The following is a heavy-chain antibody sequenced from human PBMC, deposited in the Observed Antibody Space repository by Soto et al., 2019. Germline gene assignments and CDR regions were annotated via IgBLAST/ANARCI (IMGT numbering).Heavy chain of an antibody. D-gene: IGHD1-26*01. V-gene: IGHV4-31*02. CDR2: MHYDGST. CDR3: ARKKVGHSTPSDF. CDR1: GVSISRGGNY. Sequence: NPSETLSLTCSVSGVSISRGGNYWGWIRQHPGKGLEWIGYMHYDGSTFHNPSLQSRVTISSDTSKNQFSLKVRSVTATDTAVYYCARKKVGHSTPSDFWGQGTLVTVSS. J-gene: IGHJ4*02.